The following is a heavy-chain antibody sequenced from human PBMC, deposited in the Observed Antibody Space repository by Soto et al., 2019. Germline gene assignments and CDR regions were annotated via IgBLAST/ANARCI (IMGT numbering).Heavy chain of an antibody. D-gene: IGHD6-13*01. V-gene: IGHV4-59*08. CDR2: IYYSGST. Sequence: SETLSLTCTVSGVSISSYYWSWIRQPPGKGLEWIGYIYYSGSTNYNPSLKSRVTISVDTSKNQFSLKLSSVTAADTAVYYCARGFAAAAHERIYYYYGMDVWGQGTTVTVSS. CDR3: ARGFAAAAHERIYYYYGMDV. J-gene: IGHJ6*02. CDR1: GVSISSYY.